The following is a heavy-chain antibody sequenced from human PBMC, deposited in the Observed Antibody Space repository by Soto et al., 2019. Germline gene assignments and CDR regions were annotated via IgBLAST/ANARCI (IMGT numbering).Heavy chain of an antibody. V-gene: IGHV3-7*03. CDR2: IRQDGGAQ. D-gene: IGHD3-10*01. J-gene: IGHJ5*02. CDR1: GFTFTTYW. CDR3: VRGGHGSGSYLGSS. Sequence: GGSLRLSCVASGFTFTTYWMSWVRQAPGKGLEWVANIRQDGGAQYYVDSVKGRFTISRDNAKNSVYLQMDSLRVEDTAVYYCVRGGHGSGSYLGSSWGQGSLVTVSA.